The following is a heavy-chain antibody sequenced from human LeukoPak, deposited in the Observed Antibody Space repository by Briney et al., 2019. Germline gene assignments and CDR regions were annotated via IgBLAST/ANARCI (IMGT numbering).Heavy chain of an antibody. D-gene: IGHD6-13*01. CDR3: ARRRAAAGTQHFDY. V-gene: IGHV1-8*03. CDR2: MNPNSGNT. CDR1: GYTFTSYD. J-gene: IGHJ4*02. Sequence: ASVKVSCKASGYTFTSYDINWVRQATGQGLEWMGWMNPNSGNTGCAQKFQGRVTITRNTSISTAYMELSSLRSEDTAVYYCARRRAAAGTQHFDYWGQGTLVTVSS.